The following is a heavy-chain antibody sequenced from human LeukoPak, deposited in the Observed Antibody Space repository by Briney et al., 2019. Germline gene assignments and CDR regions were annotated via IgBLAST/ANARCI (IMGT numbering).Heavy chain of an antibody. CDR2: INPSGGST. V-gene: IGHV1-46*01. CDR3: ARNPKEGLLWFGELSRGAWFAL. J-gene: IGHJ5*02. Sequence: GASVKVSCKASGYTFTSYYMHWVRQAPGQGLEWMGLINPSGGSTSYAQKFQGRVTMTRDTSTSTVYMELSSLRSEDTAVYYCARNPKEGLLWFGELSRGAWFALGGQGPLVTVSS. D-gene: IGHD3-10*01. CDR1: GYTFTSYY.